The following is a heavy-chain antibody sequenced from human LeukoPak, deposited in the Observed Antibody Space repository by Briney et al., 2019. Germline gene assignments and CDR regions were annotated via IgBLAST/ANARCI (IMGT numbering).Heavy chain of an antibody. V-gene: IGHV4-61*02. CDR3: ARAPRYYDSSGYYGILGLDY. CDR1: GDSISSGDYY. CDR2: ISSSGST. D-gene: IGHD3-22*01. J-gene: IGHJ4*02. Sequence: SQTLSLTCTVSGDSISSGDYYWSWIRQPAGKGLEWIGRISSSGSTNYNPSLKSRVTISVDTSKNQFSLKLSSVTAADTAVYYCARAPRYYDSSGYYGILGLDYWGQGTLVTVSS.